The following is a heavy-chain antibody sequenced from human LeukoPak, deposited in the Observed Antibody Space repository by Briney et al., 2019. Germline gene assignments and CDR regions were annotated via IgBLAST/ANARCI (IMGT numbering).Heavy chain of an antibody. V-gene: IGHV3-30*18. CDR3: AKDLGSGDSSGYYYTIEPSIDY. D-gene: IGHD3-22*01. J-gene: IGHJ4*02. Sequence: GGSLRLSCAASGFTFSSYGMHWVRQAPGKGLEWVAVISYDGSNKYYADSVKGRFTISRDNSKNTLYLQMNSLRAEDTAVYYCAKDLGSGDSSGYYYTIEPSIDYWGQGTLVTVSS. CDR1: GFTFSSYG. CDR2: ISYDGSNK.